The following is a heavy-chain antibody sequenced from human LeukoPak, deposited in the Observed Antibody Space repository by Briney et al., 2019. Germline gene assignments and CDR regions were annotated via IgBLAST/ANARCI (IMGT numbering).Heavy chain of an antibody. CDR1: GFTFSSYA. D-gene: IGHD3-22*01. V-gene: IGHV3-23*01. J-gene: IGHJ1*01. CDR2: IRGSGGST. Sequence: GGSLRLSCAASGFTFSSYAMSWVRQAPGKGLEWVSAIRGSGGSTYYADCVKGRFTISRDNSKNALYLQMNSMRADDTAVYYCAKSGYYDSSGYYQEYFQHWGQGTLVTVSS. CDR3: AKSGYYDSSGYYQEYFQH.